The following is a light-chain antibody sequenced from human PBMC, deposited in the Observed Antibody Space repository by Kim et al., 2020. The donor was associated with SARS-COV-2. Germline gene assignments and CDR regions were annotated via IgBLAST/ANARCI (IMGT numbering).Light chain of an antibody. J-gene: IGLJ3*02. CDR3: QYFDNSLSGWV. CDR2: GDI. Sequence: QRVTISCTGSGSKIGAGYHVHWYQQLPGTAPKLLIYGDINRPSGVPDRFSGSKSGTSASLAITGLRAEDEADYYCQYFDNSLSGWVFGGGTQLTVL. CDR1: GSKIGAGYH. V-gene: IGLV1-40*01.